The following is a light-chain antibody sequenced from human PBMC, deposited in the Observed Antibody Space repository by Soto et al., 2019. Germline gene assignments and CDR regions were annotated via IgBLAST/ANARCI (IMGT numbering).Light chain of an antibody. CDR2: EVS. Sequence: QSALTQPASVSGSPGQSITISCTGTSSDIGGYKYVSWCQQYPGKAPKLMIYEVSNRPSGVSNRFSGSKSGNTASLTISGLQAEDEADYYCSSHTTSNTWVFGGGTKLTVL. V-gene: IGLV2-14*01. CDR3: SSHTTSNTWV. J-gene: IGLJ3*02. CDR1: SSDIGGYKY.